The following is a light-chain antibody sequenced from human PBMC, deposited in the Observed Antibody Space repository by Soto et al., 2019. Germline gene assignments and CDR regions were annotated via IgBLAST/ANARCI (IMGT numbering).Light chain of an antibody. V-gene: IGLV1-44*01. CDR3: ATWDDSLNAVV. CDR2: SNN. Sequence: QSVLTQPPSASGTPGQRVTISSSGSSSNIGSNTVNWYQQLPRMAPKLLIYSNNQRPSGVPDRFSGSKSGTSASLAISGLQSEDEADYYCATWDDSLNAVVFGGGTQLTVL. CDR1: SSNIGSNT. J-gene: IGLJ2*01.